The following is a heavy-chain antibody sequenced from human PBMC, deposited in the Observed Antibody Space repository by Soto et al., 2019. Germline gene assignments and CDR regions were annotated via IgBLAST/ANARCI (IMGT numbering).Heavy chain of an antibody. J-gene: IGHJ6*03. D-gene: IGHD3-10*01. Sequence: PSETLSLTCAVYGGSFSGYYWSWIRQPPGKGLEWIGEINHSGSTNYNPSLKSRVTISVDTSKNQFSLKLSSVTAADTAGYYCTRGRLRVVRGVNGYLHSKDVWGKGTTVPVSS. CDR3: TRGRLRVVRGVNGYLHSKDV. V-gene: IGHV4-34*01. CDR1: GGSFSGYY. CDR2: INHSGST.